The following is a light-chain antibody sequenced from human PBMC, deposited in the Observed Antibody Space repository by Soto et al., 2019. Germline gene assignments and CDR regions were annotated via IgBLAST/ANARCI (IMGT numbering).Light chain of an antibody. CDR2: KAS. Sequence: DIQMTQSPSSLSASVGDRATITCRASQRISTWLAWYQQKPGKAPKLLIYKASTLKSGVPSRFSGSGSGTEFTLTISSLQPDDFATYYCQHYNSYSEAFGQGTKVDIK. CDR1: QRISTW. J-gene: IGKJ1*01. CDR3: QHYNSYSEA. V-gene: IGKV1-5*03.